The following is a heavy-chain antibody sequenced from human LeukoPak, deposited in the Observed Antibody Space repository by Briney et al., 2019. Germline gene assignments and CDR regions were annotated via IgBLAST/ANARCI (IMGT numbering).Heavy chain of an antibody. J-gene: IGHJ6*03. V-gene: IGHV1-18*01. D-gene: IGHD2-2*03. Sequence: GASVKVSCKASGYTFTSYGISWVRQAPGQGLEWMGWISAYNGNTNYAQKLQGRVTMTTDTSTSTAYMELRSLRSDDTAVYYCARDGYCSSTSCPGYYYYYYMDVWGKGTTVTVSS. CDR3: ARDGYCSSTSCPGYYYYYYMDV. CDR2: ISAYNGNT. CDR1: GYTFTSYG.